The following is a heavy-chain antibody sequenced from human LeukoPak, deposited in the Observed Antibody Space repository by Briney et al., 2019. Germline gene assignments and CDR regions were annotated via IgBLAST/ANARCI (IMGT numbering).Heavy chain of an antibody. CDR2: IYYSGST. D-gene: IGHD3-10*01. CDR1: SGSISSYY. J-gene: IGHJ4*02. V-gene: IGHV4-59*01. Sequence: SETLSLTFTRSSGSISSYYWSWIRQPPGKGLEWIGYIYYSGSTNYNPSLKSRVTISVDTSKNQFSLKLRSVTAADTAVYYCARASFDTMVRGVIIQGSILFGYRGQGTLVTVSS. CDR3: ARASFDTMVRGVIIQGSILFGY.